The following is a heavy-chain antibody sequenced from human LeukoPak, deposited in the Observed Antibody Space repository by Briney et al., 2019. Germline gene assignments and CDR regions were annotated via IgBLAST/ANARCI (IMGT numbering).Heavy chain of an antibody. V-gene: IGHV4-34*01. CDR1: GGSISSYY. CDR3: ARLVGYYGSGSYYNVRHALAFDI. D-gene: IGHD3-10*01. J-gene: IGHJ3*02. Sequence: RSSETLSLTCIVSGGSISSYYWSWIRQPPGKGLEWIGEINHSGSTNYNPSLKSRVTISVDTSKNQFSLKLSSVTAADTAVYYCARLVGYYGSGSYYNVRHALAFDIWGQGTMVTVSS. CDR2: INHSGST.